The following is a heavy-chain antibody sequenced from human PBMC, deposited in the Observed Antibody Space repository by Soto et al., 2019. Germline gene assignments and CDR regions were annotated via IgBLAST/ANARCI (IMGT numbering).Heavy chain of an antibody. V-gene: IGHV3-21*01. CDR1: GFTFSSYS. D-gene: IGHD3-10*01. CDR3: ARDEGSGMINWFDP. J-gene: IGHJ5*02. CDR2: ISSSSSYI. Sequence: GSLRLSCAASGFTFSSYSMNWVRQAPGKGLEWVSSISSSSSYIYYADSVKGRFTISRDNAKNSLYLQMNSLRAEDTAVYYCARDEGSGMINWFDPWGQGTLVTVSS.